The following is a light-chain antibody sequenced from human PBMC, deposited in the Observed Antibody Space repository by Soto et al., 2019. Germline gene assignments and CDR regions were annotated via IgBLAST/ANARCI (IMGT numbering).Light chain of an antibody. CDR2: DAS. V-gene: IGKV3-11*01. J-gene: IGKJ5*01. CDR3: QPRSSWPS. Sequence: VSTESPVTLTMSKGERATLSCSASHNINNFLAWYQQKPGQAPRLLIYDASNRAAGVPARFSGSGSGTDFTLTISSLEPEDFADYYCQPRSSWPSFGQGRRLEIK. CDR1: HNINNF.